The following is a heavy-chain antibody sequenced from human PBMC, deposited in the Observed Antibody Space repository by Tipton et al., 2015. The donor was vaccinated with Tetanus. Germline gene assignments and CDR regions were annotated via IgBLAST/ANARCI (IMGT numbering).Heavy chain of an antibody. CDR1: GFSFDEYA. V-gene: IGHV3-9*01. CDR2: ISWDSDYV. J-gene: IGHJ4*02. Sequence: SLRLSCAASGFSFDEYAMHWVRQIAGKGLEWVSGISWDSDYVIYAASVKGRFSISRDNAKKSLYLQMNTLRPEDTALYYCVKGSGTRSSSFFDYWGQGSLVSVSS. D-gene: IGHD6-6*01. CDR3: VKGSGTRSSSFFDY.